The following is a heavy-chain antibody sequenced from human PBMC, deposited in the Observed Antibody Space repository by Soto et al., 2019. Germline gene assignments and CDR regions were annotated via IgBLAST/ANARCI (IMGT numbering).Heavy chain of an antibody. CDR3: VKGNAGGSSSRLLLYTAMDV. D-gene: IGHD6-13*01. CDR2: ISYDEIDK. V-gene: IGHV3-30*18. CDR1: GFTFISYG. J-gene: IGHJ6*02. Sequence: QVHLVESGGGVVQPGGSLRLSCAASGFTFISYGMHWVRQAPGKGLEWVAVISYDEIDKKYVDSVKGRFTISRDNSKNTLYLEMNSLGVEDTAKYFCVKGNAGGSSSRLLLYTAMDVWGQGTTVSVSS.